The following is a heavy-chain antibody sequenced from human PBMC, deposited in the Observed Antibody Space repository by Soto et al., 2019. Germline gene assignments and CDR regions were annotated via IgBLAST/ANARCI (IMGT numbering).Heavy chain of an antibody. CDR1: GFSVSDHF. D-gene: IGHD1-20*01. CDR2: ITNRATGDTT. Sequence: VQLMESGGGVVQPGRSLRLSCAASGFSVSDHFMDWVRQTPGKGLEWLGQITNRATGDTTFYAASVKGRFTVSKDESRNSLYLQMNSLKTEDTAVYYCASSITQMLTDWGQGTLVAVAS. V-gene: IGHV3-72*01. J-gene: IGHJ4*02. CDR3: ASSITQMLTD.